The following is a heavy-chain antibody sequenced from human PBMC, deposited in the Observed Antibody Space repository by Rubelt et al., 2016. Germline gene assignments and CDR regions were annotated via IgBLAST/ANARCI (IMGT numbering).Heavy chain of an antibody. CDR3: ARDLYSSSWYWPPWFDP. Sequence: EWVSSISGSGGSTNYADSVRGRFTISRDNSKNTLYLQMNSLRAEDTAVYYCARDLYSSSWYWPPWFDPWGQGTLVTVSS. D-gene: IGHD6-13*01. CDR2: ISGSGGST. V-gene: IGHV3-23*01. J-gene: IGHJ5*02.